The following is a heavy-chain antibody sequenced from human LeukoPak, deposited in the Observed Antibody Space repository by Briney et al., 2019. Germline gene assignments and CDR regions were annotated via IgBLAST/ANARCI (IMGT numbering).Heavy chain of an antibody. V-gene: IGHV3-11*01. CDR3: AREAVAGAFDS. D-gene: IGHD6-19*01. Sequence: GGSLRLSCAASGFTVNDYYMSWIRQAPGKGLEWVSDIGSSENIISYANSVKGRFAISRDIAKNTLYLQMNSLRAEDTAVYYCAREAVAGAFDSWVQGTLVTVSS. J-gene: IGHJ4*02. CDR2: IGSSENII. CDR1: GFTVNDYY.